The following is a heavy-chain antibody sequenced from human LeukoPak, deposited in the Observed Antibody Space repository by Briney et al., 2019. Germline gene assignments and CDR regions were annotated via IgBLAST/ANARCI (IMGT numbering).Heavy chain of an antibody. Sequence: ASVKVSCKASGYTFTSYYMHWVRQAPGQGLEWMGIINPSGGSTSYAQKFQGRVTVTRDTSTSTVYMELSSLRSEDTAVYCCARARAVDTDMLDYWGQGTLVTVSS. CDR1: GYTFTSYY. CDR2: INPSGGST. CDR3: ARARAVDTDMLDY. J-gene: IGHJ4*02. V-gene: IGHV1-46*01. D-gene: IGHD5-18*01.